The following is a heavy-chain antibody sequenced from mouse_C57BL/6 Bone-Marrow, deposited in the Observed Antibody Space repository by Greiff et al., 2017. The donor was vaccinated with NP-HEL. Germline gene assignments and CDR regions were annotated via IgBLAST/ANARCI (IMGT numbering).Heavy chain of an antibody. CDR3: ASFYDSDYNVDY. J-gene: IGHJ2*01. CDR2: IYPGSGCT. Sequence: QVQLQQPGAELVKPGASVKMSCKASGYTFTSYWITWVKQRPGQGLEWIGDIYPGSGCTKYNEKFKSKATLTVDTSSSTAYMQLSSLTSEDSAVYYCASFYDSDYNVDYWGQGTTLTVSS. V-gene: IGHV1-55*01. CDR1: GYTFTSYW. D-gene: IGHD2-3*01.